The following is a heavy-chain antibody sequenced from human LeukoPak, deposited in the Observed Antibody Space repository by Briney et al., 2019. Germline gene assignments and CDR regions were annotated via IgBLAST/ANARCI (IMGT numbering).Heavy chain of an antibody. D-gene: IGHD6-13*01. CDR3: ARDSYSSTSS. Sequence: ASVKVSCKASGYTFTAYFMHWVRQAPGQGPEWMGWINPNSGGTNYAQKFQGRVTMTRDTSISTAYMELSRLRSDDTAVYYCARDSYSSTSSWGQGTLVTVSS. J-gene: IGHJ4*02. CDR2: INPNSGGT. V-gene: IGHV1-2*02. CDR1: GYTFTAYF.